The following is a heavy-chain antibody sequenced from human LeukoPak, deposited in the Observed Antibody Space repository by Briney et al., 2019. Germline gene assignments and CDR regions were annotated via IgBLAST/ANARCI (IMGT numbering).Heavy chain of an antibody. V-gene: IGHV4-34*01. CDR1: GGSFSGYY. Sequence: SETLSLTCAVCGGSFSGYYWSWIRQPPGKGLEWIGEINHSGSTNYNPSLKSRVTISVDTSKNQFSLKLSSVTAADTAVYYCARGDLYYDFWSGYPSRDWYFDLWGRGTLVSVSS. D-gene: IGHD3-3*01. CDR2: INHSGST. J-gene: IGHJ2*01. CDR3: ARGDLYYDFWSGYPSRDWYFDL.